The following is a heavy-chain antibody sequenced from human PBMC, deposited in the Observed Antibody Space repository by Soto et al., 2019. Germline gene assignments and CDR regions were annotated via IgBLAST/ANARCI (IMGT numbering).Heavy chain of an antibody. D-gene: IGHD1-1*01. V-gene: IGHV4-59*01. J-gene: IGHJ5*02. CDR3: ERDLTISSTDGPLDP. CDR2: IHYTGST. Sequence: PSETLSLTCTVSGGSMSRYYWTWIRQPPGKGLEWIGNIHYTGSTNYNPSLKSRVTILLGTSTSQFSLKVSSVTAADTAVYYCERDLTISSTDGPLDPWGHGTLVTVS. CDR1: GGSMSRYY.